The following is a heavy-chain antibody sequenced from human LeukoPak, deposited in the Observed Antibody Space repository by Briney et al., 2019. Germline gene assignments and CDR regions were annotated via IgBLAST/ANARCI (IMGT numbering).Heavy chain of an antibody. V-gene: IGHV1-58*01. J-gene: IGHJ4*02. CDR3: AADHLHYESSGSKEN. CDR1: GFTFTSSA. Sequence: SVKVSCKASGFTFTSSAVQWVRQARGQRLEWIGWIVVGSGNTNYAQKFQERVTITRDMSTSTAYMELSSLRSEDTAVYYCAADHLHYESSGSKENWGQGTLVTVSS. CDR2: IVVGSGNT. D-gene: IGHD3-22*01.